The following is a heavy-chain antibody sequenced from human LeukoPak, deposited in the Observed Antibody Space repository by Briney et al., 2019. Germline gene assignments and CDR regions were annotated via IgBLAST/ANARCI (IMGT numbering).Heavy chain of an antibody. CDR1: GYTFTSYA. CDR3: ARDKRVTDYYYYYGMDV. V-gene: IGHV7-4-1*02. CDR2: INTNTGNP. J-gene: IGHJ6*02. D-gene: IGHD3-10*01. Sequence: ASVKVSCKASGYTFTSYAMNWVRQAPGQGLEWMGWINTNTGNPTYAQGFTGRFVFSLDTSVSTAYLQISSLKAEDTAVYYCARDKRVTDYYYYYGMDVWGQGTTVTASS.